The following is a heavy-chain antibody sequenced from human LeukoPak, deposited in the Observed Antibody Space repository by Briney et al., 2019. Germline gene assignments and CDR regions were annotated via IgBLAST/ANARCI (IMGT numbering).Heavy chain of an antibody. CDR3: ATRRITIFGVEDY. Sequence: ASVKVSCKASGYTFTGYYMHWVRQAPGQGLEWMGWINPNSGGTNYAQKFQGRVTMTRDTSISTAYMELSRLRSDDTAVYYCATRRITIFGVEDYWGQGTLVTVSS. J-gene: IGHJ4*02. CDR2: INPNSGGT. D-gene: IGHD3-3*01. CDR1: GYTFTGYY. V-gene: IGHV1-2*02.